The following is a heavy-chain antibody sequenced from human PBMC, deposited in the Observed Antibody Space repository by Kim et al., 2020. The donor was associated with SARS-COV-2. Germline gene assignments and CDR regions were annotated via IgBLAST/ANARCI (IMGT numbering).Heavy chain of an antibody. Sequence: VRGRFTIHRDNGKNSLYLQMNSLRAEDTAVYYCARGPNYSPFDYWGQGTLVTVSS. V-gene: IGHV3-21*01. CDR3: ARGPNYSPFDY. J-gene: IGHJ4*02. D-gene: IGHD4-4*01.